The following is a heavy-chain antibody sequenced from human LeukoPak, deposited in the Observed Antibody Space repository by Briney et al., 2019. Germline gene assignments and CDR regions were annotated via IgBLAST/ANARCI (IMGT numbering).Heavy chain of an antibody. Sequence: SETLSLTCAVYDGSFSGYYWSWIRQPQGKGLEWIGEINHSGSTNYNPSLKSRVTISVDTSKNQFSLKLSSVTAADTAVYYCARGGYSYGHYYYYYYMDVWGKGTTVIVSS. CDR3: ARGGYSYGHYYYYYYMDV. J-gene: IGHJ6*03. CDR2: INHSGST. V-gene: IGHV4-34*01. CDR1: DGSFSGYY. D-gene: IGHD5-18*01.